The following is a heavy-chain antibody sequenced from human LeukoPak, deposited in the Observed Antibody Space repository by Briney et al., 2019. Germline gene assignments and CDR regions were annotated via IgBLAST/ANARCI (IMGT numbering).Heavy chain of an antibody. Sequence: GGSLRLSCLASGFTFSGQYMSWVRQAPGKGLEHVSSISSNGGSTYYANSVKGRFTISRDNSKNTLYLQMGCLRAEDMAVYYCARGGQSKYDSSGYLNYFDYWGQGTLVTVSS. CDR1: GFTFSGQY. D-gene: IGHD3-22*01. J-gene: IGHJ4*02. CDR2: ISSNGGST. V-gene: IGHV3-64*01. CDR3: ARGGQSKYDSSGYLNYFDY.